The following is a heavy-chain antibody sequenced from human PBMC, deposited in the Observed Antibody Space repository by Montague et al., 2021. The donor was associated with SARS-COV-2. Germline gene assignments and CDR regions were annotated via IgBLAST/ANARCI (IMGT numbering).Heavy chain of an antibody. J-gene: IGHJ4*02. D-gene: IGHD3-22*01. CDR3: ARGRQHFYMIVVVMTGGEYYFDY. V-gene: IGHV4-34*01. CDR2: INHRGTS. Sequence: SETLSLTCAVCGGSFSDYYWSWIRQPPGKGLEWIGEINHRGTSKYNTSLKSRVSISLDTSKNQFSLYLRSVTAADTAVYYCARGRQHFYMIVVVMTGGEYYFDYWGQGTLVTVSS. CDR1: GGSFSDYY.